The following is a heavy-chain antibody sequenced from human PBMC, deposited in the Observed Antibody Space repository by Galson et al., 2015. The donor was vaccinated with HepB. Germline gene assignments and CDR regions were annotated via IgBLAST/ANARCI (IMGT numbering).Heavy chain of an antibody. Sequence: SLRLSCAASGFTFSSYGMNWVRQAPGKALEWVSSISGSGGKTYYTDSVKGRFTISRDNSQNILYLQMSSLRADDTAVYYCVRDYYDSSGLYYYGIDVGGQGTTVTVSS. V-gene: IGHV3-23*01. CDR2: ISGSGGKT. J-gene: IGHJ6*02. CDR3: VRDYYDSSGLYYYGIDV. D-gene: IGHD3-22*01. CDR1: GFTFSSYG.